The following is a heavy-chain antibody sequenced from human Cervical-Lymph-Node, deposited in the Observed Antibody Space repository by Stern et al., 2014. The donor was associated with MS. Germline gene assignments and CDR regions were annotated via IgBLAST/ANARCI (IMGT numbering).Heavy chain of an antibody. J-gene: IGHJ6*02. CDR2: IWYDGSNK. CDR3: ASDSSSWYYYGMDV. CDR1: GFTFSSNG. D-gene: IGHD6-13*01. Sequence: QVQLVQSGGGVVQPGRSLRLSCAASGFTFSSNGMHWVRQAPGKGLEWVAVIWYDGSNKYYADSVKGRFTISRDNSKNTLYLQMNSLRAEDTAVYYCASDSSSWYYYGMDVWGQGTTVTVSS. V-gene: IGHV3-33*01.